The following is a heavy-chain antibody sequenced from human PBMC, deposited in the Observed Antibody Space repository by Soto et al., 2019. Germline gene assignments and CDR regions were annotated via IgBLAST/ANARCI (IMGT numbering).Heavy chain of an antibody. CDR3: ASNRLIVGATPPIAPYYYYYGMDV. Sequence: SETLSLTCAVSGGSISSSNLWSWVRQPPGKGLEWIGEIYHSGSTNYNPSLKSRVTISVDKSKNQFSLKLSSVTAADTAVYYCASNRLIVGATPPIAPYYYYYGMDVWGQGTTVTVSS. D-gene: IGHD1-26*01. V-gene: IGHV4-4*02. CDR2: IYHSGST. CDR1: GGSISSSNL. J-gene: IGHJ6*02.